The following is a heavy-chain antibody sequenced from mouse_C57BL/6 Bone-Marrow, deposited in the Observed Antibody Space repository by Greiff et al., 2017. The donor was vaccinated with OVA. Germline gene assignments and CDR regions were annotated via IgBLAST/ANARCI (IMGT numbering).Heavy chain of an antibody. Sequence: QVQLQQPGAELVKPGASVKLSCKASGYTFTSYWMHWVKQRPGRGLEWSGRSDPNSGGTKYNEKFKSKATLTVDKPSSPAYMQLSSLTSEDSAVYYCARGAYGSSLYYYAMDYWGQGTSVTVSS. J-gene: IGHJ4*01. D-gene: IGHD1-1*01. CDR3: ARGAYGSSLYYYAMDY. CDR1: GYTFTSYW. CDR2: SDPNSGGT. V-gene: IGHV1-72*01.